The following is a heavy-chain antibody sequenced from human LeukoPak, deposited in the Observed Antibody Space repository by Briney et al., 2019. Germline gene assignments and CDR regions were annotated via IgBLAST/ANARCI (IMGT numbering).Heavy chain of an antibody. CDR3: ARVAGYYGSGSWFDP. Sequence: GGSLRLSCVASGFTVSTNYMSWVRQAPGKGLEWVSVIQTGGSIFHADSVKGRFTISRDNSKNTVYLQMNSLRAEDTAVYYCARVAGYYGSGSWFDPWGQGTQVTVSS. CDR2: IQTGGSI. D-gene: IGHD3-10*01. CDR1: GFTVSTNY. J-gene: IGHJ5*02. V-gene: IGHV3-66*01.